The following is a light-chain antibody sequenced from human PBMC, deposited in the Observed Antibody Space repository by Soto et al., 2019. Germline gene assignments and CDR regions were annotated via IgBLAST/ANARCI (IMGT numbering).Light chain of an antibody. J-gene: IGKJ4*01. CDR3: QQGNSFPLT. CDR1: QDISSW. Sequence: DLQMTQSPSSVSASVGDRVTITCRASQDISSWLAWFQQKPGKAPKLLIYASSSLQIGVPSRFSGSGSVTDFTLTISSLQPEDYASYYCQQGNSFPLTFGGGTKVEIK. CDR2: ASS. V-gene: IGKV1-12*01.